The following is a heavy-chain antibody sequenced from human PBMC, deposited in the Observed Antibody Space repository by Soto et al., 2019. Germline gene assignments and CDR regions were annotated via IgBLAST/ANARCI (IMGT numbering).Heavy chain of an antibody. V-gene: IGHV3-33*01. CDR1: GFTFSNYG. J-gene: IGHJ4*02. Sequence: GSLRLSCAASGFTFSNYGFHWARQAPGKGLEWVALIWYDGRYEYYADSVKGRFTISRDTSKNILYLQMNSLRAEDTAVYYCARDLSGPLDYWGQGTLVTVSS. CDR2: IWYDGRYE. CDR3: ARDLSGPLDY. D-gene: IGHD3-16*02.